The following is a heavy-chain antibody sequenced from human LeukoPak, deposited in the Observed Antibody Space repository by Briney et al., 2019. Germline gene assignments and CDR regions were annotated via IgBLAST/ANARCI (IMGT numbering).Heavy chain of an antibody. J-gene: IGHJ4*02. CDR1: GGSLNSYY. V-gene: IGHV4-34*01. Sequence: SETLSLTCTVSGGSLNSYYWNWIRQPAGKGVEWIGEINDNGKTNYNPSLTSRVTMSVATSKNQFSLKLNSVTAADTAVYYCAREIELRWFGESDYWGQGTLVTVSS. CDR2: INDNGKT. D-gene: IGHD3-10*01. CDR3: AREIELRWFGESDY.